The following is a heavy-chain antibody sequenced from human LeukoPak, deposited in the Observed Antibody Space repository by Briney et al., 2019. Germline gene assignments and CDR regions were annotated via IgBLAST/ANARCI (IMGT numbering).Heavy chain of an antibody. CDR3: ARAAHSGSLAPFDH. CDR1: GGSISSGDYY. D-gene: IGHD1-26*01. CDR2: VYTSGST. V-gene: IGHV4-61*02. J-gene: IGHJ4*02. Sequence: PSETLSLTCTVSGGSISSGDYYWSWIRQPAGKGLEWIGRVYTSGSTNYNPSLKSRVTMSIDTSKNQFSLKLSSVTAADTAVYYCARAAHSGSLAPFDHWGQGTLVTVSS.